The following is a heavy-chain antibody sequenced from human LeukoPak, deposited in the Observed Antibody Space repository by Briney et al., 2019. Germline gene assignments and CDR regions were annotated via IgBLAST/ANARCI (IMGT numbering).Heavy chain of an antibody. CDR2: IYYSGGT. CDR1: GVSISSFY. Sequence: SETLSLTCTVSGVSISSFYWSWMRPPPGKGREWMGYIYYSGGTNYNPSLESRVTISVDTSKNRFSLKLSPVTAADTAVYYCARWGTAMDWWGQGPLVTVSS. D-gene: IGHD5-18*01. J-gene: IGHJ4*02. V-gene: IGHV4-59*01. CDR3: ARWGTAMDW.